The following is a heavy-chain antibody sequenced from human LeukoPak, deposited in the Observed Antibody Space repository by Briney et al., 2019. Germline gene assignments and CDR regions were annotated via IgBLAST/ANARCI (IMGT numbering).Heavy chain of an antibody. CDR3: ASARGPYGDYAGGYFDY. V-gene: IGHV3-48*03. D-gene: IGHD4-17*01. Sequence: PGGSLRLSCAAPGFTFSSYEMNWVRQAPGKGLEWVSYISSSGSTIYYADSVKGRFTISRDNAKNSLYLQMNSLRAEDTAVYYCASARGPYGDYAGGYFDYWGQGTLVTVSS. J-gene: IGHJ4*02. CDR2: ISSSGSTI. CDR1: GFTFSSYE.